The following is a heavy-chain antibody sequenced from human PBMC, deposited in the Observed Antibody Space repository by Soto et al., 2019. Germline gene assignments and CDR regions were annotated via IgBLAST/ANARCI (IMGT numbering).Heavy chain of an antibody. D-gene: IGHD3-10*01. J-gene: IGHJ3*01. CDR3: ATQLCTIVLEVPVTTGNDSVL. Sequence: ESLKISCKGSGYSFTSYWITWVRQMPWKGMEWMGIIYLYDSDTRYSPSFQGQVTISADKSVSTAYLQWSSLKSSDTAMYYCATQLCTIVLEVPVTTGNDSVLWGDGPTVTVS. V-gene: IGHV5-51*01. CDR2: IYLYDSDT. CDR1: GYSFTSYW.